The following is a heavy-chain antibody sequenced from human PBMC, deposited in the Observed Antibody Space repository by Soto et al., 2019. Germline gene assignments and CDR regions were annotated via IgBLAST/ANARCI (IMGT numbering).Heavy chain of an antibody. J-gene: IGHJ4*02. CDR2: IHYSGST. D-gene: IGHD3-3*01. CDR3: ARDTIFGVVGNFDC. CDR1: CGSVNSGNYY. V-gene: IGHV4-61*01. Sequence: SETLSLTCTFSCGSVNSGNYYWSWIRQPPGKGLEWIGYIHYSGSTIYNPSLKSRVTISVDTSKNQFSLKLSSVTAADTAVYYCARDTIFGVVGNFDCWGQGTLVTVSS.